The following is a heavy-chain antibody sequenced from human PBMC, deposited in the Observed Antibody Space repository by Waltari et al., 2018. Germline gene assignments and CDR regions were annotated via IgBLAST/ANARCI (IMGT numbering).Heavy chain of an antibody. D-gene: IGHD1-20*01. Sequence: QVQLQQWGAGLLKPSETLSLTCAVYGGSFSGYYWSWIRQPPGKGLEWIGEINHSGSTNYNPSLKSRVTISVDTSKNQFSLKLSSVTAADTAVYYCARDPSGITGTTTDRGDYWGQGTLVTVSS. CDR3: ARDPSGITGTTTDRGDY. J-gene: IGHJ4*02. CDR2: INHSGST. V-gene: IGHV4-34*01. CDR1: GGSFSGYY.